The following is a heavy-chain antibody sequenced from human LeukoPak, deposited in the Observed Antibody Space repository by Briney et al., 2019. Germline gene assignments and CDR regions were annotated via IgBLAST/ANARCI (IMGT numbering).Heavy chain of an antibody. Sequence: PGWCLRLSCAASGFTFSTYLMHWVRPAPGKGLAWVSRINSDGSRTTYADSVKGRFTISRDNAKNTLYLQMNSLRTEDTAVYYCARPETQYSSGLDGFDIWGQGTMVTVSS. J-gene: IGHJ3*02. CDR3: ARPETQYSSGLDGFDI. D-gene: IGHD6-19*01. CDR1: GFTFSTYL. V-gene: IGHV3-74*01. CDR2: INSDGSRT.